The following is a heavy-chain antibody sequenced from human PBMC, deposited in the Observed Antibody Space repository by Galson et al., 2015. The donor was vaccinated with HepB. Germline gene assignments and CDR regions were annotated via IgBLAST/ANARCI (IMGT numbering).Heavy chain of an antibody. CDR2: INAGNGNT. CDR3: ARDLTSGSYQPSDAFDI. J-gene: IGHJ3*02. Sequence: SVKVSCKASGYTFTSYAMHWVRQAPGQRLEWMGWINAGNGNTKYSRKFQGRVTITRDTSASTAYMELSSLRSEDTAVYYCARDLTSGSYQPSDAFDIWGQGTMVTVSS. CDR1: GYTFTSYA. V-gene: IGHV1-3*01. D-gene: IGHD1-26*01.